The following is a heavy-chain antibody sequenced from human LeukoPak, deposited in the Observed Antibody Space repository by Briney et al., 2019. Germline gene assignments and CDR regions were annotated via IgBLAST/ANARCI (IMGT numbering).Heavy chain of an antibody. Sequence: SETLSLTCTVSGGSISSSSYYWGWIRQPPGKGLEWIGSIYYSGSTYYNPSLKSRVTISVDTSKNQFSLKLSSVTAADTAVYYWGRLFGGYMNVSVYSFDRGGQEPL. J-gene: IGHJ4*02. CDR3: GRLFGGYMNVSVYSFDR. D-gene: IGHD3-22*01. CDR1: GGSISSSSYY. V-gene: IGHV4-39*01. CDR2: IYYSGST.